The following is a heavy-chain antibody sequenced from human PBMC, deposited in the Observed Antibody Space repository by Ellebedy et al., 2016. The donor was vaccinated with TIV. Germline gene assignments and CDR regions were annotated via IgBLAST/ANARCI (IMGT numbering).Heavy chain of an antibody. Sequence: ASVKVSCXASGYTFTSYDINWVRQATGQGLAWMGWMNPNSGNTGYAQKFQGRVTMTRNTSISTAYMELSSLRSEDTAVYYCAREDGGGLYYYYYGMDVWGQGTTVTVSS. J-gene: IGHJ6*02. CDR3: AREDGGGLYYYYYGMDV. CDR2: MNPNSGNT. D-gene: IGHD4-23*01. CDR1: GYTFTSYD. V-gene: IGHV1-8*01.